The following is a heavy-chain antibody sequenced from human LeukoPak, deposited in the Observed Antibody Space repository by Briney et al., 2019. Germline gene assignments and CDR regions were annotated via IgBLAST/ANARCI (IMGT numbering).Heavy chain of an antibody. J-gene: IGHJ4*02. CDR1: GGSISSCY. Sequence: PSETLSLTCTVSGGSISSCYWSWIRQPPGKGLEWIGYTYYSGSTNYNPSLKSRVTISVDTSKNQFSLKLSSVTAADTAVYYCARSGVGPPVTEPFDYWGQGTLVIVFS. D-gene: IGHD3-10*01. CDR3: ARSGVGPPVTEPFDY. V-gene: IGHV4-59*01. CDR2: TYYSGST.